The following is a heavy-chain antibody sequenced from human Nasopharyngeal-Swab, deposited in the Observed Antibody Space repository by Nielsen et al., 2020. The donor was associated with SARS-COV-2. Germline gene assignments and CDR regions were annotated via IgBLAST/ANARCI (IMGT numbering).Heavy chain of an antibody. CDR1: GYIFTSYD. J-gene: IGHJ4*02. CDR3: ATGRRDSSSWYPSVDY. CDR2: ISAYNGNT. Sequence: ASVKVSCKASGYIFTSYDFSWVRQAPGQGLEWMGWISAYNGNTNYAQKLQGRVTMTTDTSTSTAYMELRSLRSDDTAVYYCATGRRDSSSWYPSVDYWGQGTLVTVSS. D-gene: IGHD6-13*01. V-gene: IGHV1-18*01.